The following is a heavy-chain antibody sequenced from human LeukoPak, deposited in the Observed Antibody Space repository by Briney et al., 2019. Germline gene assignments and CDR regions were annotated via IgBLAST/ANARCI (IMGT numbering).Heavy chain of an antibody. CDR3: ARAVIVVVTAHERPFDY. CDR2: INPSGGST. D-gene: IGHD2-21*02. J-gene: IGHJ4*02. CDR1: GYTFTSYY. V-gene: IGHV1-46*01. Sequence: ASVKVSCKASGYTFTSYYMHWVRQAPGQGLEWMGIINPSGGSTSYAQKFQGRVTVTRDMSTSTVYMELSSLRSEDTAVYYCARAVIVVVTAHERPFDYWGQGTLVTVSS.